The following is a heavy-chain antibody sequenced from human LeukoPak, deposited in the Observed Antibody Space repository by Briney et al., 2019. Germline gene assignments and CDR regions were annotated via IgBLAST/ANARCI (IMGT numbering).Heavy chain of an antibody. CDR3: AKGYGWEASYYYYYMDV. CDR1: GFTVSSNY. CDR2: INSGGSA. V-gene: IGHV3-53*05. J-gene: IGHJ6*03. D-gene: IGHD1-26*01. Sequence: GGSLRLSCAASGFTVSSNYMSWVRQAPGKGLEWVSVINSGGSAYYADSVKGRFTISRDNSKNTLYLQMNSLRAEDTAVYYCAKGYGWEASYYYYYMDVWGKGTTVTISS.